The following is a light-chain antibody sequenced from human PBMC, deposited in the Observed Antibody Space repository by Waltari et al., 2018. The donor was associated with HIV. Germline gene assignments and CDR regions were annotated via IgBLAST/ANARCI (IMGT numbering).Light chain of an antibody. CDR3: QQYNIWPPDA. CDR2: GAS. V-gene: IGKV3-15*01. CDR1: QSVSTN. J-gene: IGKJ2*01. Sequence: EIVLTQSPAPLSLFPGERATLSCSASQSVSTNLAWYQQKSGQAPRLLIYGASTRASGIPTRFSGSGSGTEFTLTISSLQSEDFAVYYCQQYNIWPPDAFGQGTKLEIK.